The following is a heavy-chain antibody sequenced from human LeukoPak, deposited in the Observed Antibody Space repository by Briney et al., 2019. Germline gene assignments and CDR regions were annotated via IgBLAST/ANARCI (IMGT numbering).Heavy chain of an antibody. V-gene: IGHV4-59*01. Sequence: SETLSLTCTVSGGSISTDYWSWIRQPPGKGLEWIGYIYNSGSTNYNPSLKSRVTISVDTSKNQFSLKLSSVTAADTAVYYCARGRRLFLIFGGSFDPWGQGTLVTVSS. J-gene: IGHJ5*02. CDR1: GGSISTDY. CDR2: IYNSGST. CDR3: ARGRRLFLIFGGSFDP. D-gene: IGHD3-3*01.